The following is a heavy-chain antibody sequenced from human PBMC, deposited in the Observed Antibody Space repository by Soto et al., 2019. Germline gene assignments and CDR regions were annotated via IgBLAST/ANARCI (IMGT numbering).Heavy chain of an antibody. CDR2: IYYSGST. V-gene: IGHV4-39*01. Sequence: SETLSLTCTVSGGSISSGDDYWSWIRQHPGKNLEWIGSIYYSGSTFYNPPLTSRVTISVDTSKNQFSLKLSSVTAADTAAYYCARNLRFIDSNWFDPWGQGTLVTVSS. CDR1: GGSISSGDDY. D-gene: IGHD5-12*01. CDR3: ARNLRFIDSNWFDP. J-gene: IGHJ5*02.